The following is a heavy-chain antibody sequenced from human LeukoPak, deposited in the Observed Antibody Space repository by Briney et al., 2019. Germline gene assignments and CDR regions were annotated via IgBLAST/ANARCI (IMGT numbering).Heavy chain of an antibody. D-gene: IGHD3-10*01. CDR1: GFIVSSKY. Sequence: SGGSLRLSCAASGFIVSSKYMSWVRQAPGMGLEWVSIIYSGGRTYYADSVRGRFTISRDNSKNTLYLQMNSLRVEDTAVYYCATDYGSGTYYTLDYWGQGTLVTVSS. V-gene: IGHV3-53*01. CDR3: ATDYGSGTYYTLDY. J-gene: IGHJ4*02. CDR2: IYSGGRT.